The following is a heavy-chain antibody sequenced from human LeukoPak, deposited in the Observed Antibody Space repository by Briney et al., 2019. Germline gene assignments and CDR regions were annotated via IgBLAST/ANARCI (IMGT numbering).Heavy chain of an antibody. CDR1: GGTFSNYA. D-gene: IGHD2-2*02. CDR2: TTPIFATP. CDR3: AKWAGYCRITNCYSAFDY. Sequence: SVKVSCKASGGTFSNYAISWVRQALGQGLEWMGGTTPIFATPCYAQNFKGSDTITADESTSTAYMELSGLRAEDTAVYYCAKWAGYCRITNCYSAFDYWGQGTLVTVSS. V-gene: IGHV1-69*13. J-gene: IGHJ4*02.